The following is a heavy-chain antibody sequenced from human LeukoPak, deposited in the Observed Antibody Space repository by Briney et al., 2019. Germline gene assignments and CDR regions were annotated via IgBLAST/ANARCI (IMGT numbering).Heavy chain of an antibody. CDR1: GGSISSSPYY. CDR2: IYYSGST. D-gene: IGHD1-1*01. V-gene: IGHV4-39*07. J-gene: IGHJ4*02. Sequence: KTSETLSLTCTVSGGSISSSPYYWGWFRQPPGKGLEWIGSIYYSGSTYYYPSLKSRVTISLDTSKNHFSLRLSSVTAADTAVYYCARGYAGVLVDYWGQGTLVTVSS. CDR3: ARGYAGVLVDY.